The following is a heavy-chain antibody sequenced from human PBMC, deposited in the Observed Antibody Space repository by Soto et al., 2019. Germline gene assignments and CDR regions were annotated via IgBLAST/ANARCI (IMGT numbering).Heavy chain of an antibody. Sequence: PGGSLRLSCAASGFTFSNFGMHWFRQAPGKGLEWVAVMSYDGSNKYYADSVKGRFTISRDNSKNTLYLQMNSLRTEDTAVYYCAKKVPGIAEYGVDYWGQGTLVTVSS. D-gene: IGHD6-13*01. V-gene: IGHV3-30*18. CDR2: MSYDGSNK. J-gene: IGHJ4*02. CDR1: GFTFSNFG. CDR3: AKKVPGIAEYGVDY.